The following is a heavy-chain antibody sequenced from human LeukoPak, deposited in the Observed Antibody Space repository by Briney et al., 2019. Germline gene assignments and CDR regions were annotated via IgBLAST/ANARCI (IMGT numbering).Heavy chain of an antibody. CDR2: ISANNGNT. V-gene: IGHV1-18*01. Sequence: ASVKVSCKASGYTFTSYGISWVRQAPGQGLEWMGWISANNGNTNYAQKLQGRVTMTTDTSTSTAYMELRSLRSDDTAVYYCARGSATVTANWFDPWGQGTLVTVSS. J-gene: IGHJ5*02. CDR3: ARGSATVTANWFDP. CDR1: GYTFTSYG. D-gene: IGHD4-17*01.